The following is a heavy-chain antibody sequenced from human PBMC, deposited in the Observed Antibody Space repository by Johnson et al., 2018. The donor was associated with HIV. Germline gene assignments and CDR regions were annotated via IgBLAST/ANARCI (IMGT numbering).Heavy chain of an antibody. Sequence: VQLVESGGGVVQPGRSLRLSCAASGFTFDHYDMSWVRQVPGKGLEWVSGINWNGGTTGYSDSVEGRVTSSRDNAKNSLYLQMNGLRAEDTASYYCVRVGKYCGGDCYSGVDVFDIWGQGTMVTVSS. CDR1: GFTFDHYD. D-gene: IGHD2-21*02. CDR3: VRVGKYCGGDCYSGVDVFDI. J-gene: IGHJ3*02. V-gene: IGHV3-20*04. CDR2: INWNGGTT.